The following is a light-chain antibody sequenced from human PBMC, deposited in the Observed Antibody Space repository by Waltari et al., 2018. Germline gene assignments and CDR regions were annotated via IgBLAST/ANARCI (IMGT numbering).Light chain of an antibody. V-gene: IGLV1-36*01. Sequence: QSVLTQPPSVSEAPRQRVTISCSGSSSNIGDNPVNWYQQLPGKAPKLLIYYDDLLPSGVSDRFAGSKSGTSAALAISGLQSEDGADYYCAAWDDSLNGWVFGGGTKLTVL. CDR3: AAWDDSLNGWV. J-gene: IGLJ3*02. CDR1: SSNIGDNP. CDR2: YDD.